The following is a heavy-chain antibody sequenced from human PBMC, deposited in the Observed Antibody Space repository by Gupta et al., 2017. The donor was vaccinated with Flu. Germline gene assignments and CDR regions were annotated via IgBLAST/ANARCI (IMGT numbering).Heavy chain of an antibody. J-gene: IGHJ4*02. Sequence: MTWVRQAPGQGLEWMGWISAYNGNTNYEKKVQGRVTMPTDTSTSTAYMELRSLRSDDTAVDCCAGGGPYCSGGSCYSVDDGGKGTLVPVSS. CDR2: ISAYNGNT. V-gene: IGHV1-18*01. D-gene: IGHD2-15*01. CDR3: AGGGPYCSGGSCYSVDD.